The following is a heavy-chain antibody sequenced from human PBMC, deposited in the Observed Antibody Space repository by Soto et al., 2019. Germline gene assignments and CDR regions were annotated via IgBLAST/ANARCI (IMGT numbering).Heavy chain of an antibody. J-gene: IGHJ4*02. CDR2: ISYDGSNK. CDR1: GFTFSSYG. D-gene: IGHD6-13*01. Sequence: QVQLVESGGGVVQPGRSLRLSCAASGFTFSSYGMHWVRQAPSKGLEWVAVISYDGSNKYYADSVKGRFTISRDNSKNTLYLQMNSLRAEDTAVYYCAGLYSSSWYLRYWGQGTLVTVSS. CDR3: AGLYSSSWYLRY. V-gene: IGHV3-30*03.